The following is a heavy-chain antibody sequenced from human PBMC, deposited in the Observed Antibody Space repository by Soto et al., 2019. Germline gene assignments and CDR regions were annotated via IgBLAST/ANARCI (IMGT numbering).Heavy chain of an antibody. J-gene: IGHJ3*02. CDR1: GFTFSSYS. Sequence: VQLVESGGGLVQPGGSLRLSCAASGFTFSSYSMNWVRQAPGKGLEWVSYISSSSSTIYYADSVKGRFTISRDNAKNSLYLQMNSLRAEDTAVYYCARGYCSGGSCYWGEDAFDIWGQGTMVTVSS. V-gene: IGHV3-48*01. D-gene: IGHD2-15*01. CDR2: ISSSSSTI. CDR3: ARGYCSGGSCYWGEDAFDI.